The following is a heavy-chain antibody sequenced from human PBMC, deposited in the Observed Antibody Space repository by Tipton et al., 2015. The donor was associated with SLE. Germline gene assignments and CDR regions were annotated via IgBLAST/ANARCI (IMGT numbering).Heavy chain of an antibody. Sequence: SLRLSCAASGFPFSTYTMNWVRQAPEKGLEWVSSISSSNNYIYYADSVKGRFTISRDNAKKSLYLQMNSLRAEDTAVYYCAVSIAARHAFDYWGQGTLVTVSS. CDR2: ISSSNNYI. V-gene: IGHV3-21*01. D-gene: IGHD6-6*01. CDR3: AVSIAARHAFDY. CDR1: GFPFSTYT. J-gene: IGHJ4*02.